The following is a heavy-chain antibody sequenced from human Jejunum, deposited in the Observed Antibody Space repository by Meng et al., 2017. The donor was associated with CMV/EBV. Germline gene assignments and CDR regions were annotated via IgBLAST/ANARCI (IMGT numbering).Heavy chain of an antibody. CDR3: AREGTDYNYFDY. CDR2: IHYNGQT. Sequence: SGGSVTSGDYYWNWIRQSPRKGLEWIAYIHYNGQTKSNPSLQSRVTTSVDTSKNQVSLKLRSVTAADTAVYYCAREGTDYNYFDYWGQGTLVTVSS. V-gene: IGHV4-61*08. J-gene: IGHJ4*02. D-gene: IGHD3/OR15-3a*01. CDR1: GGSVTSGDYY.